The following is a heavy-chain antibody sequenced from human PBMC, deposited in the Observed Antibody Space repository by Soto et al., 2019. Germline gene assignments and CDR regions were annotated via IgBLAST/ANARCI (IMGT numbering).Heavy chain of an antibody. CDR2: MNPNSGNT. CDR1: GYTFTSYE. V-gene: IGHV1-8*01. Sequence: ASVKVSCKASGYTFTSYEINWVRQATGQGLEWMGWMNPNSGNTDYAQKFQGRVTMTRSTSITTAYMELSSLTSEDTAVYYCATKATGPYYYDSSGYSEYFDPWGQGTLVTVSS. J-gene: IGHJ5*02. D-gene: IGHD3-22*01. CDR3: ATKATGPYYYDSSGYSEYFDP.